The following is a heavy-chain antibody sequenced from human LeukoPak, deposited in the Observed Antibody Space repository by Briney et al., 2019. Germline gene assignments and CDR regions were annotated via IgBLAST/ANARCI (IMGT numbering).Heavy chain of an antibody. CDR3: ARDRLVSPVDSYYGMDV. CDR1: GGSISSAGYY. Sequence: SETLSLTCTVSGGSISSAGYYWGWIRQHPGKGLEWIGYIYYSGSTYYNPSLKSRVTISGDTSKNQFSLKLSSVTAADTAVYYCARDRLVSPVDSYYGMDVWGQGTTVTVSS. V-gene: IGHV4-31*03. D-gene: IGHD3-22*01. J-gene: IGHJ6*02. CDR2: IYYSGST.